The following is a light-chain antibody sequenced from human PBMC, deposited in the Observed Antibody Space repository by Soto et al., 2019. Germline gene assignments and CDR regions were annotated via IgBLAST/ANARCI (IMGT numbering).Light chain of an antibody. CDR3: TSYTSSSTYV. Sequence: SALTQPASVSESPGQSISISCTGTSSVVGSYEYVSGYQHHPGKSLIIMIYDVSYRPSGVFNRFSGSKSGNTASLTISGLQAEDEADYYFTSYTSSSTYVFGTGTKVTVL. J-gene: IGLJ1*01. CDR1: SSVVGSYEY. CDR2: DVS. V-gene: IGLV2-14*03.